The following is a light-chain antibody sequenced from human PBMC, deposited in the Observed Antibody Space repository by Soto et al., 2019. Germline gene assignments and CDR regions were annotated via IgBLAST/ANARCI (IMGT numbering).Light chain of an antibody. J-gene: IGLJ2*01. CDR3: SSYTRSSTVV. V-gene: IGLV2-14*02. CDR1: NSDVGIYNL. Sequence: QSALTQPASVSGSPGQSITVSCTGINSDVGIYNLVSWYQHHPGKAPKLVIYEGTKRPSGVSSRFSGSKSGNTASLTISGLQAEDEGDYYCSSYTRSSTVVFGGGTKLTVL. CDR2: EGT.